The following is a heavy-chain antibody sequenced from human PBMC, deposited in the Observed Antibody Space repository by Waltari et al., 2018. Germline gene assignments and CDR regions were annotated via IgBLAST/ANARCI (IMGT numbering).Heavy chain of an antibody. J-gene: IGHJ4*02. V-gene: IGHV3-9*01. D-gene: IGHD3-22*01. CDR1: GSPFGDYA. CDR2: ISWNSGSI. Sequence: EVQLVESGGGLVQPGRSLRLSFAASGSPFGDYAMHWVRQAPGKGLGWVSGISWNSGSIGYADSVKGRFTISRDNANNSLYLQMNSLRAEDTALYYCAKRAYDSSGPLDYWGQGTLVTVSS. CDR3: AKRAYDSSGPLDY.